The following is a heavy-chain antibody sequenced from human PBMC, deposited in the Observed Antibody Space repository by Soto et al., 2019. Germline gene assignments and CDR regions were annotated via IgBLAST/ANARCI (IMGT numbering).Heavy chain of an antibody. Sequence: PSQTLSLTCAISGDSVSSKSAAWNWIRQSPSRGLEWLGRTYYRSKWSTDYAISVKSRITINPDTSKNQFSLQLKSVTPEDTAVYYCTRALSGSYDHWGQGTLVTVS. CDR3: TRALSGSYDH. CDR1: GDSVSSKSAA. D-gene: IGHD1-26*01. V-gene: IGHV6-1*01. J-gene: IGHJ5*02. CDR2: TYYRSKWST.